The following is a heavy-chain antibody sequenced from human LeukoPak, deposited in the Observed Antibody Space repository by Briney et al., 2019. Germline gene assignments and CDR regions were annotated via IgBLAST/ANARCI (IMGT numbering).Heavy chain of an antibody. Sequence: ASVKVSCKASGYTFTSYDISWVRQAPGQGLEWMGWMSPNSGDTGYAQKFQDRVTMTRNTSISTAYMELSSLRSDDTAVYYCARGPPNWGYDYWGPGTLVTVSS. J-gene: IGHJ4*02. V-gene: IGHV1-8*02. D-gene: IGHD7-27*01. CDR3: ARGPPNWGYDY. CDR1: GYTFTSYD. CDR2: MSPNSGDT.